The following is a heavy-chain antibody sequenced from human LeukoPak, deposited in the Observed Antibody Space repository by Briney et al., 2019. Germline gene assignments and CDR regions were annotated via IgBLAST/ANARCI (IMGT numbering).Heavy chain of an antibody. CDR3: ARVRLSVYYGSGSYPYYFDY. J-gene: IGHJ4*02. Sequence: PGGSLRLSCAASGFTFDDYGMSWVRQAPGKGLEWVSGINRNGGSTGYADSVKGRFTISRDNAKNSLYLQMNSLRAEDTALYYCARVRLSVYYGSGSYPYYFDYWGQGTLVTVSS. CDR1: GFTFDDYG. D-gene: IGHD3-10*01. V-gene: IGHV3-20*04. CDR2: INRNGGST.